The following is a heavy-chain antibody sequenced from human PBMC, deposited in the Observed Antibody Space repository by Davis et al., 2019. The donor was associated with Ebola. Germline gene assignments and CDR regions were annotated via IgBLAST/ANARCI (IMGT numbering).Heavy chain of an antibody. CDR3: ARAGFGSTWFDC. CDR2: IGTAGDT. Sequence: GESLKISCAASGFTFRSYDMHWVRQATGTGLEWVSAIGTAGDTYYPVSVKGRFTISRENAKNSLYLQMNSLRAEDTAVYYCARAGFGSTWFDCWGQGILVTVSS. CDR1: GFTFRSYD. V-gene: IGHV3-13*01. D-gene: IGHD6-13*01. J-gene: IGHJ5*01.